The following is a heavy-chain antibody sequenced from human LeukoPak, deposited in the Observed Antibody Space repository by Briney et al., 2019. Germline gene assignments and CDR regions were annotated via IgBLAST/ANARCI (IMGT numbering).Heavy chain of an antibody. CDR2: INHSGST. CDR3: AREMGTEFDY. J-gene: IGHJ4*02. Sequence: PSETLSLTCAVYGGSFSGYYWSWIRQPPGKGLEWIGEINHSGSTNYNPSLKSRVTISVDTSKNQFSLKLSSVTAADTAVYYCAREMGTEFDYWGQGTPVTVSS. D-gene: IGHD5-24*01. V-gene: IGHV4-34*01. CDR1: GGSFSGYY.